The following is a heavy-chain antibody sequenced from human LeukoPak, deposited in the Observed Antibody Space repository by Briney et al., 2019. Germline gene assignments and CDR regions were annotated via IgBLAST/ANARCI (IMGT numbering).Heavy chain of an antibody. Sequence: PSETLSLTCTVSGGSISSSSYYWGWIRQPPGKGLEWIGSMYYSGSTYYNPSLKSRVTISVDTSKNQFSLKLSSVTAADTAVYYCARHGAAGTPNYYYYYMDVWGKGTTVTISS. CDR2: MYYSGST. V-gene: IGHV4-39*01. D-gene: IGHD6-13*01. J-gene: IGHJ6*03. CDR3: ARHGAAGTPNYYYYYMDV. CDR1: GGSISSSSYY.